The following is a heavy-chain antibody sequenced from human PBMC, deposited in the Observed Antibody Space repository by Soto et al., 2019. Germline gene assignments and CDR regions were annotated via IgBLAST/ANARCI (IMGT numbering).Heavy chain of an antibody. V-gene: IGHV4-39*01. D-gene: IGHD6-13*01. J-gene: IGHJ4*02. CDR2: IYYSGSI. Sequence: SQTLSLTCTVSGGSMSSSSYYWGWIRQPPGKGLEWIGSIYYSGSIYYNPSLKSRVTMSVDTSKNQFFLDLSSVTAADTAVYSCARHFVPYSSNWYFDNWGQGTLVTVSS. CDR1: GGSMSSSSYY. CDR3: ARHFVPYSSNWYFDN.